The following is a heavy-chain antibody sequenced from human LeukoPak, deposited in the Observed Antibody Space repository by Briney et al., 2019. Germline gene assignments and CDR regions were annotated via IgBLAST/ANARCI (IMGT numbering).Heavy chain of an antibody. CDR1: GGSFSGYY. CDR2: INHSGSS. V-gene: IGHV4-34*01. Sequence: SETLSLTCVVSGGSFSGYYWTWIRHPPGKGLEWIGEINHSGSSNYNPSLKSRVTISVDTSKNQFSLKLTSVTAADTAVYYCARLVPAAKHDYWGQGTLVTVSS. J-gene: IGHJ4*02. D-gene: IGHD2-2*01. CDR3: ARLVPAAKHDY.